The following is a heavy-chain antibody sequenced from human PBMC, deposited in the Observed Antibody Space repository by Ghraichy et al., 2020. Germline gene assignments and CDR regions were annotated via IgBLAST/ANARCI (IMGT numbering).Heavy chain of an antibody. J-gene: IGHJ4*02. Sequence: GGSLRLSCAASGFTFSSYWMHWVRQAPGKGLVWVSRINSDGSSTSYADSVKGRFTISRDNAKNTLYLQMNSLRAEDTAVYYCARNLRFLEWVGCFDYWGQGTLVTVSS. CDR3: ARNLRFLEWVGCFDY. CDR1: GFTFSSYW. CDR2: INSDGSST. V-gene: IGHV3-74*01. D-gene: IGHD3-3*01.